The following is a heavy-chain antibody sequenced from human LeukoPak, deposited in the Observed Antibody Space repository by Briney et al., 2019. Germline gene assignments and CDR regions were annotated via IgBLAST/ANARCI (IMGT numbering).Heavy chain of an antibody. V-gene: IGHV3-30*04. CDR2: ISFDGGNK. J-gene: IGHJ4*02. CDR1: GFTFNSYA. Sequence: GGSLRLSCAASGFTFNSYAIHWVRQAPGKGLEWVAVISFDGGNKYYADSVKGRFTISGDNSKNTLYLQMNNLRAEDTSVYYCARSPGILGTNYFDYWGQGTLVTVSS. CDR3: ARSPGILGTNYFDY. D-gene: IGHD1-26*01.